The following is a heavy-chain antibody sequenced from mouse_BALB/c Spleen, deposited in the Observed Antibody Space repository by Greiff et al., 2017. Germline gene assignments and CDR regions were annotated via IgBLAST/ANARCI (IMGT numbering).Heavy chain of an antibody. CDR3: ARGVHYGYAMDY. CDR1: GFTFSDYG. J-gene: IGHJ4*01. D-gene: IGHD1-1*01. Sequence: EVQGVESGGGLVQPGGSRKLSCAASGFTFSDYGMAWVRQAPGKGPEWVAFISNLAYSIYYADTVTGRFTISRENAKNTLYLEMSSLRSEDTAMYYCARGVHYGYAMDYWGQGTSVTVSS. CDR2: ISNLAYSI. V-gene: IGHV5-15*02.